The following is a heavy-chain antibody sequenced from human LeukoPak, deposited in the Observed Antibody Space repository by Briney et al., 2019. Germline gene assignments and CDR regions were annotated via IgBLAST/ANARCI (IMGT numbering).Heavy chain of an antibody. CDR2: IYSGGST. J-gene: IGHJ4*02. V-gene: IGHV3-66*01. CDR3: ARAGARIRAYYYGSGSYLGY. Sequence: GGSLRLSCAASGFTVSSNYMSWVRQAPGKGLEWVSVIYSGGSTYYADSVKGRFTISRDNSKNTLYLQMNSLRAEDTAVYYCARAGARIRAYYYGSGSYLGYWGQGTLVTVSS. CDR1: GFTVSSNY. D-gene: IGHD3-10*01.